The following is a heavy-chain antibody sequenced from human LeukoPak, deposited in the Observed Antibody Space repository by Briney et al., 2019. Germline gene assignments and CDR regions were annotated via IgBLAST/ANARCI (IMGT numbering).Heavy chain of an antibody. Sequence: SETLSLTCTVSGGSISSSSYYWGWIRQPPGKGLEWIGSIYYSGSTYYNPSLKSRVTISVDTSKNQFSLKLSSVTAADTAVYYCARLAYRGPAVADFDYWGQGTLVTVSS. D-gene: IGHD6-19*01. CDR3: ARLAYRGPAVADFDY. CDR1: GGSISSSSYY. V-gene: IGHV4-39*01. CDR2: IYYSGST. J-gene: IGHJ4*02.